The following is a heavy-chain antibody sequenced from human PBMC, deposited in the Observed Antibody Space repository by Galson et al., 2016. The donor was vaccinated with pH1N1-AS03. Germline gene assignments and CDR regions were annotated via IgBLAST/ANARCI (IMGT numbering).Heavy chain of an antibody. D-gene: IGHD2/OR15-2a*01. CDR1: GDPMSGNY. Sequence: SETLSLTCTVSGDPMSGNYWNWIRQLPGKGLEWMGYIHFSGSTIYNPSLRGRVTMSIDRSKTQFSLKLTSATTADTALYFCVRQGNKYHRNAFYLWGEGTMVTVSS. V-gene: IGHV4-59*03. J-gene: IGHJ3*01. CDR3: VRQGNKYHRNAFYL. CDR2: IHFSGST.